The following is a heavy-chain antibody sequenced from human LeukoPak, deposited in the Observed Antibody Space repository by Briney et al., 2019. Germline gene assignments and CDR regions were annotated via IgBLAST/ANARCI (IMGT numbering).Heavy chain of an antibody. D-gene: IGHD6-13*01. J-gene: IGHJ4*02. CDR1: GFTFSDYY. V-gene: IGHV3-21*01. CDR2: ISSSSSYI. CDR3: ARDLSSSWYITVDY. Sequence: PGGSLRLSCAASGFTFSDYYMSWVRQAPGKGLEWVSSISSSSSYIYYADSVKGRFTISRDNAKNSLYLQMNSLRAEDTAVYYCARDLSSSWYITVDYWGQGTLVTVSS.